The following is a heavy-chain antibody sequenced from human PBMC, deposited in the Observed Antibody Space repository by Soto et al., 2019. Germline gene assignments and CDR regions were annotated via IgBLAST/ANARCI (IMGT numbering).Heavy chain of an antibody. CDR3: ARDQGSARGSGSYSSYYGMDV. Sequence: SETLSLTCTVSGGSISSYYWSWIRRPPGKGLEWIGYIYYSGSTNYNPSLKSRVTISVDTSKNQFSLKLSSVTAADTAVYYCARDQGSARGSGSYSSYYGMDVWGQGTTVTVSS. CDR2: IYYSGST. D-gene: IGHD3-10*01. V-gene: IGHV4-59*01. J-gene: IGHJ6*02. CDR1: GGSISSYY.